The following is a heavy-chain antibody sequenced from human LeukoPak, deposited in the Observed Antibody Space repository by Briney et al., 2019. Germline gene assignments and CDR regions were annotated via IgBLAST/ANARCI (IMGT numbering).Heavy chain of an antibody. CDR3: ARVPRGGYYDRDWFDP. CDR1: GYTFTTYD. CDR2: MNPNSGNT. J-gene: IGHJ5*02. D-gene: IGHD3-22*01. V-gene: IGHV1-8*01. Sequence: ASVKVSCKASGYTFTTYDINWVRQATGQGLEWMGWMNPNSGNTGNAQKFQGRVTMTRNTSISTVYMELSSLRSEDTAVYYCARVPRGGYYDRDWFDPWGQGTLVTVSS.